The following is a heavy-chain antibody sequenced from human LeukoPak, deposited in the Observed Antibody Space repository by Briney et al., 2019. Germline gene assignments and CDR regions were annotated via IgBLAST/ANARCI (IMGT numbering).Heavy chain of an antibody. V-gene: IGHV1-3*01. Sequence: ASVKVSCKASGYSFTNYAMHWVRQAPGQRLEWMGWINAGNGDTKYSQNFQGRVTITRDTSASTAYMKLSSLRSEDTAVYYCARFPIYGSGSPTYYFDYWGQGTLVTVSS. CDR1: GYSFTNYA. D-gene: IGHD3-10*01. J-gene: IGHJ4*02. CDR3: ARFPIYGSGSPTYYFDY. CDR2: INAGNGDT.